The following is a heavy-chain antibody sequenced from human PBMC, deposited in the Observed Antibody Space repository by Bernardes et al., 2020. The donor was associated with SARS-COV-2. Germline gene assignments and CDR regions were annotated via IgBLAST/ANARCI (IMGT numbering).Heavy chain of an antibody. CDR2: VYSDGST. D-gene: IGHD3-9*01. Sequence: GGSLRLSCAASGFTVSSDYLSWVRQAPEKGLEWVSIVYSDGSTYYADSVKGRFTISRDGSQNTLYLEMNNLRAEDTAVYYCTRGPVAGTGMGQVDRRFDPWGQGTLVTVSS. J-gene: IGHJ5*02. CDR1: GFTVSSDY. V-gene: IGHV3-53*01. CDR3: TRGPVAGTGMGQVDRRFDP.